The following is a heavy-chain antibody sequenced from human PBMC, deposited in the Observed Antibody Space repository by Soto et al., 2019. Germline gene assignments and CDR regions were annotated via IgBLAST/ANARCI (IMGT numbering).Heavy chain of an antibody. Sequence: QVQLQESGPGLVKPSETLSLTCTVSGGSINSGDYYWSWIRXXPGKGLEWIGHIYFTGNTFYIPSLKSRVSISLDTSKNQFSLNLTSVTAADTAIYYCVRVLASGYSSSWYLDYWGQGTLVTVSS. CDR1: GGSINSGDYY. V-gene: IGHV4-30-4*08. CDR2: IYFTGNT. D-gene: IGHD6-13*01. J-gene: IGHJ4*02. CDR3: VRVLASGYSSSWYLDY.